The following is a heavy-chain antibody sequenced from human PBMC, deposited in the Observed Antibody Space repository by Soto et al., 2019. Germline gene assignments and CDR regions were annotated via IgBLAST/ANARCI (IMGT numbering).Heavy chain of an antibody. CDR2: ITGNGDTT. CDR1: GVAFINTG. V-gene: IGHV3-23*01. D-gene: IGHD6-25*01. J-gene: IGHJ4*02. CDR3: AKIGGCFGF. Sequence: PGGALRLTCAGSGVAFINTGRSWIRQAPGKGLEGVSAITGNGDTTYYADSVKGRFTISRDNSKSTLYLQMNSLRAEDTAVYYCAKIGGCFGFWGQGTLVTVSS.